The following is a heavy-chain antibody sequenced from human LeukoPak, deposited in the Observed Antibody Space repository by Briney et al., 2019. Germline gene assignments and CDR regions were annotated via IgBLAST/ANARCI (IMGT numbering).Heavy chain of an antibody. Sequence: GGSLRLSCAASGFTFSSYSMNWVRQAPGKGLEWVSYISSSSSTIYYADSVKGRFTISRDNAKNSLYLQMNSLRDEDTAVYYCARGNFWSGYKYFDYWGQGTLVTVSP. J-gene: IGHJ4*02. V-gene: IGHV3-48*02. CDR1: GFTFSSYS. CDR3: ARGNFWSGYKYFDY. CDR2: ISSSSSTI. D-gene: IGHD3-3*01.